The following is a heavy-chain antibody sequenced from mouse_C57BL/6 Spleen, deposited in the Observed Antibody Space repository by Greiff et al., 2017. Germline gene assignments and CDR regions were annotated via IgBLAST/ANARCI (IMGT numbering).Heavy chain of an antibody. Sequence: EVQLQQSVAELVRPGASVKLSCTASGFNIKNTYMHWVKQRPERGLEWIGRIDPANGNTKYAPKFQGKATLTADTSSNTAYLQLSSLTSEDSAIYYCAGVYEYGSGHTGRFAYWGQGTLVTVSA. CDR2: IDPANGNT. J-gene: IGHJ3*01. CDR3: AGVYEYGSGHTGRFAY. V-gene: IGHV14-3*01. CDR1: GFNIKNTY. D-gene: IGHD1-1*01.